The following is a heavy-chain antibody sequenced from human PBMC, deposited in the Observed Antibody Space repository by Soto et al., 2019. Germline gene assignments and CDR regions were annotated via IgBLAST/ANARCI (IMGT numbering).Heavy chain of an antibody. Sequence: QVQLVQSGAEVKKPGSSVKVSCKASGGTFSSYAISWVRQAPGQGLEWMGGIIPIFGTANYAQKFQGSLTITGDESTSTAYMELSSLRSEETAVYYCARGSVRYSGYDTLFCGGDCYWGHWYFDLWGRGTLVTVSS. D-gene: IGHD2-21*02. J-gene: IGHJ2*01. CDR3: ARGSVRYSGYDTLFCGGDCYWGHWYFDL. CDR1: GGTFSSYA. V-gene: IGHV1-69*01. CDR2: IIPIFGTA.